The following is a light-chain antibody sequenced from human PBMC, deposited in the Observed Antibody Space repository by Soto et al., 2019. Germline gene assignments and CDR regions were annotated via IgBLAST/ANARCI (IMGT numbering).Light chain of an antibody. Sequence: EIVLTQSPGTLSLSPGERATLSCRASQSVSSSYLAWYQQKPGQAPRLLIYGASSRAIGIPDRFSGSGSGTDFTLTISRLEPEDFAVYYCQHYLGWTFGQGTKVEIK. CDR3: QHYLGWT. CDR2: GAS. V-gene: IGKV3-20*01. J-gene: IGKJ1*01. CDR1: QSVSSSY.